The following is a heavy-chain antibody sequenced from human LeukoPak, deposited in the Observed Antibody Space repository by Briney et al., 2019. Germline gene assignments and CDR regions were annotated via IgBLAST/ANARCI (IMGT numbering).Heavy chain of an antibody. CDR2: ISWNSGSI. J-gene: IGHJ4*02. V-gene: IGHV3-9*03. CDR1: GFTFDDYA. D-gene: IGHD3-16*01. Sequence: GGSLRLSCAASGFTFDDYAMHWVRQAPGKGLEWVSGISWNSGSIGYADSVKGRFTISRDNAKNSLYQQMNSLRAEDMALYYCAKSLGYSGGYYFDYWGQGTLVTVSS. CDR3: AKSLGYSGGYYFDY.